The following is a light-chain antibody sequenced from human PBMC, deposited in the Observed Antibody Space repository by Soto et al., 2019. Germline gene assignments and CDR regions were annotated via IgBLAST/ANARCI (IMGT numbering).Light chain of an antibody. CDR3: QQYGNSPQT. CDR1: QNIRTY. V-gene: IGKV1-39*01. J-gene: IGKJ1*01. CDR2: SAS. Sequence: DIQMTQSPYSLSASVGDSVTITCRASQNIRTYLNWYQQKPGRAPKLLIHSASALPSGVPSRFSGSGSGTEFTLTMSGLQPEDFAVYYCQQYGNSPQTFGQGTKVEIK.